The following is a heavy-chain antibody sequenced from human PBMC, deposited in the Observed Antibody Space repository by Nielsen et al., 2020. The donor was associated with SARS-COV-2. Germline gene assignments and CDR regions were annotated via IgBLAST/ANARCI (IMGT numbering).Heavy chain of an antibody. Sequence: SETLSLTCTVSGGSISSGGYYWSWIRQHPGKGLEWIGYIYYSGSTYYNPSLKSRVTISVDTSKNQFSLKLSSVTAADTAVYYCARLNSAVRSHDYWGQGTLVTVSS. J-gene: IGHJ4*02. V-gene: IGHV4-31*03. CDR2: IYYSGST. CDR1: GGSISSGGYY. D-gene: IGHD3-3*01. CDR3: ARLNSAVRSHDY.